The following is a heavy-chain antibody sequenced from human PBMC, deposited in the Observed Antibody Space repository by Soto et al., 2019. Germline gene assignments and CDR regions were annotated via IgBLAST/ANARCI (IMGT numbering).Heavy chain of an antibody. Sequence: PSETISLTRSVVEGSIGSSSDYWGWIRQPPGKGLEWIGSIYYSGSTYYNPSLKSRVTISVDTSKNQFSLKLSSVTAADTAVYYCARHGNTMMHYYYYYGMDVWGQGTTVTVS. CDR1: EGSIGSSSDY. CDR2: IYYSGST. CDR3: ARHGNTMMHYYYYYGMDV. J-gene: IGHJ6*02. D-gene: IGHD3-22*01. V-gene: IGHV4-39*01.